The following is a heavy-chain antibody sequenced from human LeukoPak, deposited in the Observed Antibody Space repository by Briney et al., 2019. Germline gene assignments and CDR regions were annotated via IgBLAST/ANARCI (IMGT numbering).Heavy chain of an antibody. D-gene: IGHD3-10*01. CDR1: GFTSGVTFSDSA. Sequence: GGSLRLSCAASGFTSGVTFSDSAMCWVRQAPGKGLEWVSAISGSGGSTYYADSVNGRFTISRDNSKNTLYLQMNSLRAEDTAVYYCAKASSLLRFGESPADYWGQGTLVTVSS. V-gene: IGHV3-23*01. J-gene: IGHJ4*02. CDR2: ISGSGGST. CDR3: AKASSLLRFGESPADY.